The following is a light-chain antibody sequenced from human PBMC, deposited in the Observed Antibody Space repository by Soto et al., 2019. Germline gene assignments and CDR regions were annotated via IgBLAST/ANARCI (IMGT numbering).Light chain of an antibody. V-gene: IGKV3-11*01. Sequence: SAVALSLSPGERATLSCRASQSVSSYLAWYQQKPGQAPRLLIYGASSRATGIPDRFSGSGSGTDVSLTIISLVPADDAVHYCRQVSKCPPHSFGEGTKVDIK. CDR2: GAS. CDR1: QSVSSY. J-gene: IGKJ1*01. CDR3: RQVSKCPPHS.